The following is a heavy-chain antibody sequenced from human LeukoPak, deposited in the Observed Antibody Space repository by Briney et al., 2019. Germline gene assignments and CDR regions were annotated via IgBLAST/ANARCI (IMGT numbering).Heavy chain of an antibody. Sequence: SETPSLTCDVSGGSFNDYYWSWIRQPPGKGLEWIGEIRHSGSTNYNPSLKSRVTMSVDTSKNQFSLKLSSVTAADTAVYYCARRGSWSYYYAMDVWGQGTTVAVSS. CDR1: GGSFNDYY. V-gene: IGHV4-34*01. J-gene: IGHJ6*02. CDR2: IRHSGST. D-gene: IGHD6-13*01. CDR3: ARRGSWSYYYAMDV.